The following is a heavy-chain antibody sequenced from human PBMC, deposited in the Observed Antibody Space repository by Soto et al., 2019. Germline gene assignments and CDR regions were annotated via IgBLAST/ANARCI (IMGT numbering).Heavy chain of an antibody. J-gene: IGHJ3*02. D-gene: IGHD3-10*01. CDR3: ARHEPDGITMVRGADNAFDI. V-gene: IGHV4-39*01. Sequence: SETLSLTCTVSGGSISSSSYYWGWIRQPPGKGLEWIGSIYYSGSTYYNPSLKSRVTISVDTSKNQFSLKLSSVTAADTAVYYCARHEPDGITMVRGADNAFDIGPRDNGHPSPQ. CDR2: IYYSGST. CDR1: GGSISSSSYY.